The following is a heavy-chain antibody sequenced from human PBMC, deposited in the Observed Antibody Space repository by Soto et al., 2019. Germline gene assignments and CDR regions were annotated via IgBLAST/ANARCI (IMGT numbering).Heavy chain of an antibody. CDR1: GGSFSGYY. CDR2: INHSGST. D-gene: IGHD6-6*01. CDR3: ARAARWDYYYYYGMDV. J-gene: IGHJ6*02. V-gene: IGHV4-34*01. Sequence: KASETLSLTCAVYGGSFSGYYWSWIRQPPGKGLEWIGEINHSGSTNYNPSLKSRVTISVDTSKNQFSLKLSSVTAADTAVYYCARAARWDYYYYYGMDVWGQGTTVTVSS.